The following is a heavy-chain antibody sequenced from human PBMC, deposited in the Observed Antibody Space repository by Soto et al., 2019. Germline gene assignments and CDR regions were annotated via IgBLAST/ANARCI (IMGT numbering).Heavy chain of an antibody. V-gene: IGHV4-34*01. D-gene: IGHD3-3*01. CDR3: ASIRRYYDFWSGYSAPYYYGMDV. CDR2: INHSGST. Sequence: QVQLQQWGAGLLKPSETLSLTCAVYGGSFSGYYWSWIRQPPGKGLEWIGEINHSGSTNYNPSLKSRVTISVDTSKNHFSLKLSSVTAADTAVYYCASIRRYYDFWSGYSAPYYYGMDVWGQGTTVTVSS. J-gene: IGHJ6*02. CDR1: GGSFSGYY.